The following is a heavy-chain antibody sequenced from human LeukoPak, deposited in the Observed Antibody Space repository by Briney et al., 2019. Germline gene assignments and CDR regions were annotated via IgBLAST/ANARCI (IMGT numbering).Heavy chain of an antibody. Sequence: SETLSLTCAVYGGSFSGYYWSWICQPPGKGLEWIGEINHSGSTNYNPSLKSRVTISVDTSKNQFSLKLSSVTAADTAVYYCARGARWILRYFDYWGQGTLVTVSS. CDR2: INHSGST. CDR3: ARGARWILRYFDY. V-gene: IGHV4-34*01. CDR1: GGSFSGYY. D-gene: IGHD3-9*01. J-gene: IGHJ4*02.